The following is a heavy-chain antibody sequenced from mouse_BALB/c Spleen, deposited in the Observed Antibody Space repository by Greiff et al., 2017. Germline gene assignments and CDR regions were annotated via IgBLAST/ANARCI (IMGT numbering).Heavy chain of an antibody. V-gene: IGHV1S137*01. D-gene: IGHD2-1*01. CDR3: ARNGNYDYFEN. Sequence: QVQLQQSGAALVRPGVSVKISCKGSGYTFTDYAMHWVKQSHAKSLEWIGVISTYYGDASYNQKFKGKATMTVDKSSSTAYMELARLTSEDSAIYYCARNGNYDYFENWGQGSTLTVAA. CDR2: ISTYYGDA. J-gene: IGHJ2*01. CDR1: GYTFTDYA.